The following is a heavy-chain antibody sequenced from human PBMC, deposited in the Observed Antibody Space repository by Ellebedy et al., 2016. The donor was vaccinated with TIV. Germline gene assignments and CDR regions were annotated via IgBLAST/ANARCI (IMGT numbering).Heavy chain of an antibody. D-gene: IGHD3-9*01. CDR2: INHSGST. CDR3: ARRGILRYFVGRGWFDP. Sequence: MPSETLSLTCAVYGGSFSGYYWSWIRQPPGKGLEWIGEINHSGSTNYNPSLKSRVTISVDTSKNQFSLKLSSVTAADTAVYYRARRGILRYFVGRGWFDPWGQGTLVTVSS. CDR1: GGSFSGYY. J-gene: IGHJ5*02. V-gene: IGHV4-34*01.